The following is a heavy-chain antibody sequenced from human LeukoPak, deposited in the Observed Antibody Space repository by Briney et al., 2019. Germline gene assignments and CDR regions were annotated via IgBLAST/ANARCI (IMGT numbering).Heavy chain of an antibody. Sequence: SETLSLTCAVSGGSLSGYYWTWIRQPPGKGPEWIGEINHSGSTNYNPSIKRRVTISVDTSKTQFSLKLSSVTAAVTAVYYCAASYRSSLYDAFNIWGQGTMVTVSS. CDR1: GGSLSGYY. V-gene: IGHV4-34*01. CDR3: AASYRSSLYDAFNI. J-gene: IGHJ3*02. CDR2: INHSGST. D-gene: IGHD6-13*01.